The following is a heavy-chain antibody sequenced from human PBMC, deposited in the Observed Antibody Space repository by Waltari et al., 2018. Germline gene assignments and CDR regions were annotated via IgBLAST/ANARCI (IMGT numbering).Heavy chain of an antibody. CDR2: VYHSGNT. CDR1: GYSIRSGYY. J-gene: IGHJ4*02. D-gene: IGHD6-13*01. Sequence: QVQLQESGPGLLNPSETLSLTCAVSGYSIRSGYYWGWVRQPPGKGLEWIGSVYHSGNTYYNPSLKSRLSMSADTSNNQLSLKLSSVTAADTAVYYCARGAAAGSGPLIDYWGQGILVTVSS. V-gene: IGHV4-38-2*01. CDR3: ARGAAAGSGPLIDY.